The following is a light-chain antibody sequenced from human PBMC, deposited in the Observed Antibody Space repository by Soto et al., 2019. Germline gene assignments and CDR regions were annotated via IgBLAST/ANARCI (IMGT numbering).Light chain of an antibody. Sequence: QSALTQPASVSGSPGQSITISCTGTSSDVGGYNFVAWYQHHPGKAPKLMLYEVSNRPSGVSNRFSGSKSGNTASLTISGLQAEDEADYYCSSYTSSVTVVFGGGTKVTVL. J-gene: IGLJ2*01. CDR3: SSYTSSVTVV. CDR2: EVS. CDR1: SSDVGGYNF. V-gene: IGLV2-14*01.